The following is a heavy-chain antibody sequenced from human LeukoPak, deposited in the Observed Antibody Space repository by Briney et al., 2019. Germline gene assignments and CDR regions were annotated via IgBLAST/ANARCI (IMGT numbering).Heavy chain of an antibody. V-gene: IGHV1-69*06. J-gene: IGHJ4*02. CDR3: AREVSSVVAAYYDY. D-gene: IGHD2-15*01. CDR1: GGTFSSYA. CDR2: IIPIFGTA. Sequence: SVKVPCKASGGTFSSYAISWVRQAPGQGLEWMGGIIPIFGTANYAQKFQGRVTITADKSTSTAYMELSSLRSEDTAVYYCAREVSSVVAAYYDYWGQGTLVTVSS.